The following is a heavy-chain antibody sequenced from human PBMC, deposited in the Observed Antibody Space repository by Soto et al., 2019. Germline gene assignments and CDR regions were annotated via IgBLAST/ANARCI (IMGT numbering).Heavy chain of an antibody. Sequence: SVKVSCKASGGTFSSYAISWVRQAPGQGLEWMGGIIPIFGTANYAQKFQGRVTITADESTSTAYMELSSLRSEDTAVYYCAREDSSPYYYYGMDVWGQGTTVTVSS. CDR2: IIPIFGTA. V-gene: IGHV1-69*13. CDR3: AREDSSPYYYYGMDV. J-gene: IGHJ6*02. CDR1: GGTFSSYA. D-gene: IGHD6-13*01.